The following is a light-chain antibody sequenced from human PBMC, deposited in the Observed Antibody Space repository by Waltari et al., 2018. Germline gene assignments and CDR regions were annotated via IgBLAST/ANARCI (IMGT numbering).Light chain of an antibody. CDR1: ISDIGKYNL. Sequence: QPALTQTGAVSGSPGQSITISCSGTISDIGKYNLVSWYQQHPGKAPTLIIYDVNKRPSGVSNRFSGSKSGNTAFLTISGLQTADEADYYCCSYAGSAISVFGGGTKLTVL. V-gene: IGLV2-23*02. CDR3: CSYAGSAISV. J-gene: IGLJ3*02. CDR2: DVN.